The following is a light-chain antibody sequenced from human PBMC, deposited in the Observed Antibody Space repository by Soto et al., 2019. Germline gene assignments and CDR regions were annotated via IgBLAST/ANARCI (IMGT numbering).Light chain of an antibody. J-gene: IGKJ5*01. V-gene: IGKV1-33*01. Sequence: DIQMTQSPSSLSASVGDRVTITCQASQNIYNYLNWYQQKPGKAPKLPIYDASNLATGVPARFSGSGSGTDFTFTISSLQPGDIATYYCQQYDNLPVTFGLGTRLEIK. CDR3: QQYDNLPVT. CDR2: DAS. CDR1: QNIYNY.